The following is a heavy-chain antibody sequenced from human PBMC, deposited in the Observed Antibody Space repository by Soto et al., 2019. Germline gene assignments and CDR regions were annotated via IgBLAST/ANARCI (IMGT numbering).Heavy chain of an antibody. Sequence: HPGGSLRLSCAASGFTVSSNYMSWVRQAPGKGLEWVSVIYSGGSTYYADSVKGRFTISRDNSKNTLYLQMNSLRAEDTAVYYCASQEPSYDFWSGYSNDYWGQGTLVTVSS. CDR3: ASQEPSYDFWSGYSNDY. J-gene: IGHJ4*02. CDR1: GFTVSSNY. CDR2: IYSGGST. V-gene: IGHV3-66*04. D-gene: IGHD3-3*01.